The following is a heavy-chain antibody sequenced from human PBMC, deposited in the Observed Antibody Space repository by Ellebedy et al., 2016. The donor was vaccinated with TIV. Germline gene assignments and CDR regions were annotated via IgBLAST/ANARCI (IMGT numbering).Heavy chain of an antibody. J-gene: IGHJ6*02. V-gene: IGHV3-11*01. CDR2: ISASNTVV. Sequence: GGSLRLSXAASGFTFSGFYMSWIRQTPGNGLEWISYISASNTVVYYADSVKGRFSISRDNAKNSLYLQMHNLTVEDTAIYYCARGEPHYYQYGLDVWGQGTTVTISS. CDR3: ARGEPHYYQYGLDV. CDR1: GFTFSGFY. D-gene: IGHD1-14*01.